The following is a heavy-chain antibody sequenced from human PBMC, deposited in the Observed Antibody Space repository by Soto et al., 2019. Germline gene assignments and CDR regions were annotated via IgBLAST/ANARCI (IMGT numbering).Heavy chain of an antibody. Sequence: SETLSLTCSLWGASIRSSSCQWGWIRQPPGTGLEWIGSIYYSGSTYYSPSLKSRVTISVDTSKNQFSLKLSSVTAADTAVYYCARRERAAGTDWWFDPWGQGTLVTVS. J-gene: IGHJ5*02. V-gene: IGHV4-39*01. CDR1: GASIRSSSCQ. CDR3: ARRERAAGTDWWFDP. CDR2: IYYSGST. D-gene: IGHD6-13*01.